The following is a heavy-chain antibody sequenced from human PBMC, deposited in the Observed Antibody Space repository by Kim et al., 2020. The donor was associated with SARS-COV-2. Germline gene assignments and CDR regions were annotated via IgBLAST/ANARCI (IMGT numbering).Heavy chain of an antibody. J-gene: IGHJ5*02. Sequence: SETLSLTCTVSGGSISSGGYYWSWIRQHPGKGLEWIGYIYYSGSTYYNPSLKSRVTISVDTSKNQFSLKLSSVTAADTAVYYCARDRHGSNKRITMVRGVISGFDPWGQGTLVTVSS. CDR1: GGSISSGGYY. CDR2: IYYSGST. D-gene: IGHD3-10*01. CDR3: ARDRHGSNKRITMVRGVISGFDP. V-gene: IGHV4-31*03.